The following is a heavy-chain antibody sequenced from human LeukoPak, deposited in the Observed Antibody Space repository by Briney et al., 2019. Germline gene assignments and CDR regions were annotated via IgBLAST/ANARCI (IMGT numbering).Heavy chain of an antibody. CDR2: INPNSGGT. D-gene: IGHD3-22*01. J-gene: IGHJ4*02. Sequence: ASVKVSCKASGYTFTGYYIHWVRHAPGQGLEWMGWINPNSGGTNYAQKFQGRVTMTRDTSISTAYMELSRLRSDDTAVYYCARDKRGDSSGYSTRAFDFWGQGTLVTVSS. CDR3: ARDKRGDSSGYSTRAFDF. V-gene: IGHV1-2*02. CDR1: GYTFTGYY.